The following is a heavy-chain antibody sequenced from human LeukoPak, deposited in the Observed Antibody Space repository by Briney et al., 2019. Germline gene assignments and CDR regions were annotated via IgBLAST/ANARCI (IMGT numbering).Heavy chain of an antibody. D-gene: IGHD1/OR15-1a*01. J-gene: IGHJ4*02. CDR1: GFTFDDYA. V-gene: IGHV3-9*03. CDR2: ISWNSGSI. CDR3: AKDLTPEHGPFDY. Sequence: PGRSLRLSCAASGFTFDDYAMHWVRQAPGKGLEWVSGISWNSGSIGYADSVKGRFTISRDNAKNSLYLQMNSLKAEDMASYYCAKDLTPEHGPFDYWGQGTLVTVSS.